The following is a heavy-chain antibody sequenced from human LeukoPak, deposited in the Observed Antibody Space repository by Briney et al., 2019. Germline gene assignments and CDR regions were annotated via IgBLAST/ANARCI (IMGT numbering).Heavy chain of an antibody. D-gene: IGHD3-10*01. CDR1: GFTFSSYA. CDR3: VRDRGSGSYSGWFDP. CDR2: ISGSGDST. V-gene: IGHV3-23*01. Sequence: GGSLRLSCAASGFTFSSYAMSWVRQAPGKGLEWVSAISGSGDSTYYADSVKGRFTISRDNSKNTLYLQMNSLRAEDTAVYYCVRDRGSGSYSGWFDPWGQGTLVTVSS. J-gene: IGHJ5*02.